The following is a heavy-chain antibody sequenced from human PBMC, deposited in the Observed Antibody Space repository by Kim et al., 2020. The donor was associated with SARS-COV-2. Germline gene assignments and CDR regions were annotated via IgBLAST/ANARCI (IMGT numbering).Heavy chain of an antibody. CDR2: IWYDGSNK. V-gene: IGHV3-33*01. D-gene: IGHD1-26*01. CDR3: ARARGSYFYYFDY. Sequence: GGSLRLSCAASGFTFSGYGMHWVRQAPGKGLEWVAVIWYDGSNKYYADSVKGRFTVSRDNSKSTASLQTNSLRAEDTAVYYCARARGSYFYYFDYWGQGTLVTVSS. CDR1: GFTFSGYG. J-gene: IGHJ4*02.